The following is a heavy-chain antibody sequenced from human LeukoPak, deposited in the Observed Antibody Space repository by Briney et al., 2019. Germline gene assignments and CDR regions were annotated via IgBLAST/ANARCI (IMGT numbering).Heavy chain of an antibody. J-gene: IGHJ4*02. CDR3: ASQPTMISGFDY. CDR2: IYYSGST. CDR1: GGSISSGDYY. D-gene: IGHD3-22*01. Sequence: ASQTLSLTCTVSGGSISSGDYYWSWIRQPPRKGLEWIGYIYYSGSTYYNPSLKSRVTISVDTSKNQFSLKLSSVTAADTAVYYCASQPTMISGFDYWGQGTLVTVSS. V-gene: IGHV4-30-4*01.